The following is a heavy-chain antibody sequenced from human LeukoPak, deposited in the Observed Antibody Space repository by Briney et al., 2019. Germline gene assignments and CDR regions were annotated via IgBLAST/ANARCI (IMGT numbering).Heavy chain of an antibody. CDR1: GYSISSGYY. J-gene: IGHJ5*02. D-gene: IGHD3-10*01. CDR3: ARVPRGIWGFDP. Sequence: SETLSLTCTVSGYSISSGYYWGWIRQPPGKGLEWIGSIYHSGSTYYNPSLKSRVTISVDTSKNQFSLKLSSVTAADTAVYYCARVPRGIWGFDPWGQGTLVTVSS. CDR2: IYHSGST. V-gene: IGHV4-38-2*02.